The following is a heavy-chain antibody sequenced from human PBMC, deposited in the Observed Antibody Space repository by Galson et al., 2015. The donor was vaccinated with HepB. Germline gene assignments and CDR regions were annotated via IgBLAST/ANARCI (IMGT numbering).Heavy chain of an antibody. CDR1: GFTFDDYA. CDR3: AKDTDSEWAAFDI. J-gene: IGHJ3*02. CDR2: ISWNSGSI. V-gene: IGHV3-9*01. D-gene: IGHD1-26*01. Sequence: SLRLSCAASGFTFDDYAMHWVRQAPGMGLEWVSGISWNSGSIGCADSVKGRFTISRDNAKNSLYLQMNSLRAEDTALYYCAKDTDSEWAAFDIWGQGTMVTVSS.